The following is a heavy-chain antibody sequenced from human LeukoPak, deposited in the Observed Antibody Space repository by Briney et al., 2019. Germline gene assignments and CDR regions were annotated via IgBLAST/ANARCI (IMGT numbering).Heavy chain of an antibody. CDR2: IYYSGST. CDR1: GGSISSSSYY. J-gene: IGHJ5*02. Sequence: KPSETLSLTCTVSGGSISSSSYYWGWIPQPPGKGLEWIGSIYYSGSTYYNPSLHSRVTISEETSKNQFHQTLISVTAAVTALYYCAVGVDPWGEGDLGTVSS. CDR3: AVGVDP. V-gene: IGHV4-39*06. D-gene: IGHD3-16*01.